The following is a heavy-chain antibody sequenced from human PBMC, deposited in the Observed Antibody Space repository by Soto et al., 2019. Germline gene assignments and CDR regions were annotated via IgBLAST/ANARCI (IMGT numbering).Heavy chain of an antibody. V-gene: IGHV4-59*08. Sequence: PPETPSLTRTVSGGSMVSSYWSWIRHPPGRGLEYIGFIYYAGSTKYNPSLNSRFTISVDTSKSQFSLTVTSVTAADTALYYCAKGRSYYYYYGVDVWGQGTMVTVSS. CDR3: AKGRSYYYYYGVDV. CDR1: GGSMVSSY. J-gene: IGHJ6*02. CDR2: IYYAGST.